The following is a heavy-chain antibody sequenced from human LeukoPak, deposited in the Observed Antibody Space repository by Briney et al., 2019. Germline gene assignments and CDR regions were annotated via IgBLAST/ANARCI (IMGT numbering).Heavy chain of an antibody. V-gene: IGHV3-30*04. CDR3: AREKGYCSGGSCPDAFDI. J-gene: IGHJ3*02. CDR2: ISYDGRNK. Sequence: PGRSLRLSCAASGFNFSNYAIHWVRQAPGKGLEWVAVISYDGRNKLYADSVKGRFTISRDNSKNTLYLQMNSLRVEDTAVYHCAREKGYCSGGSCPDAFDIWGQGTMVTVSS. CDR1: GFNFSNYA. D-gene: IGHD2-15*01.